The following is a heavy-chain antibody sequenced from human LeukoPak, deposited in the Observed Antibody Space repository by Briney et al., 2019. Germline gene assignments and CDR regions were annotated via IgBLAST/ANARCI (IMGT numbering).Heavy chain of an antibody. V-gene: IGHV3-23*01. CDR3: VTLHDFWSGYFNFDS. Sequence: GESLRLSCQASGITFSGYGMSWVRQAPGKGLDWVAAISVTGADRYYADSLKGRFTISRDNSKNTLYLQMNTLSAEDTAVYYCVTLHDFWSGYFNFDSWGQGTLVTVSS. CDR1: GITFSGYG. J-gene: IGHJ4*02. CDR2: ISVTGADR. D-gene: IGHD3-3*01.